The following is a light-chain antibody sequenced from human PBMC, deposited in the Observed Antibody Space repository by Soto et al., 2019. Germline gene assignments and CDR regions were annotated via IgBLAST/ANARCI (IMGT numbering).Light chain of an antibody. CDR1: QSAYSSY. CDR2: GAS. CDR3: QQYSSSPSIT. Sequence: ELVLTQSPGTLSLSPGDRATLSCRSSQSAYSSYLSWYQQKPGQAPRLLIYGASNRATGIPDRFSGSGSGTDFTLTISRLEPEDFAVYYCQQYSSSPSITFGQGTRLEIK. V-gene: IGKV3-20*01. J-gene: IGKJ5*01.